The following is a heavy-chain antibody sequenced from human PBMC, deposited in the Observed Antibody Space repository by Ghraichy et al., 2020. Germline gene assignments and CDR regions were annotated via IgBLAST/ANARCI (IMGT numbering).Heavy chain of an antibody. D-gene: IGHD3-16*01. V-gene: IGHV3-30*02. CDR3: TKVGLDAFDV. CDR1: GFGFNFYD. Sequence: GGSLRLSCVASGFGFNFYDIHWVRQAPGKGPEWVALIRFDGSKEDYAGSVKGRFTASRDNSRNTLYLQMNRLRPDDTALYYCTKVGLDAFDVWGRGTMVTVSS. CDR2: IRFDGSKE. J-gene: IGHJ3*01.